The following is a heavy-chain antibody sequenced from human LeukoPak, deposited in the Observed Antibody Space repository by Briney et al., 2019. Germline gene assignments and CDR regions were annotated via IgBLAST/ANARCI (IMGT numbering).Heavy chain of an antibody. CDR3: AKRFAHTSGYPD. D-gene: IGHD3-22*01. V-gene: IGHV3-23*01. CDR1: GFTFSSYA. CDR2: ISGSGGST. Sequence: PGGSLRLSYAASGFTFSSYAMSWVRQAPGKGLEWVSAISGSGGSTYYADSVKGRFTISRDNSKNTLYLQMNSLRAEDTAVYYCAKRFAHTSGYPDWGQGTLVTVSS. J-gene: IGHJ4*02.